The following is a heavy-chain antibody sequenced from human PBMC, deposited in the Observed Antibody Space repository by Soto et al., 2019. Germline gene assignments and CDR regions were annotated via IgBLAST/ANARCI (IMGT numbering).Heavy chain of an antibody. CDR2: IYPSGTT. V-gene: IGHV4-4*02. CDR3: ARSAGWYAIHS. CDR1: GDSVSSNYY. D-gene: IGHD6-19*01. J-gene: IGHJ4*02. Sequence: QVQLQESGPGLVKPSGTLSLTCAVSGDSVSSNYYWCWVRQSPGKGLEWIGEIYPSGTTNYNPSLKSRLTISLDKSNNQFSLNLTSVAAADTAVYFCARSAGWYAIHSWGPGTLVTVSS.